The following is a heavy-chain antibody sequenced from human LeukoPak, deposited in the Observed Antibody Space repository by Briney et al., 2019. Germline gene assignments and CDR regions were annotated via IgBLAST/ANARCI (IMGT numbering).Heavy chain of an antibody. D-gene: IGHD1-26*01. Sequence: PGGSLRLACAASGFTFSSYEMNWVRQAPGKGLEWVSYISSSGSNIYYADSVKGRFTISRDNAKNSLYLQMHSLRAEDTALYYCATDESGTYEGHFDYWGQGTLVTVSS. CDR2: ISSSGSNI. V-gene: IGHV3-48*03. J-gene: IGHJ4*02. CDR3: ATDESGTYEGHFDY. CDR1: GFTFSSYE.